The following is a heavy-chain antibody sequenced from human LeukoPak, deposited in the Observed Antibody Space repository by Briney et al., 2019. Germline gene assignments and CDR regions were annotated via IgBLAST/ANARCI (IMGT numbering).Heavy chain of an antibody. D-gene: IGHD5-12*01. CDR1: GFTFSSYA. CDR2: TSGSGGST. V-gene: IGHV3-23*01. CDR3: TKGGLLVASFDY. J-gene: IGHJ4*02. Sequence: GGSLRLSCAASGFTFSSYAMSWVRQAPGKGLEWVSGTSGSGGSTYYADSVKGRFTISRDNSKNTLYLQMNSLRAEDTAVYYCTKGGLLVASFDYWGQGTLVTVSS.